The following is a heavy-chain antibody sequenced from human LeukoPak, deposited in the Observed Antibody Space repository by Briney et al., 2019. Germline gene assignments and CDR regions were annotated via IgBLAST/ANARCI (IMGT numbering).Heavy chain of an antibody. V-gene: IGHV3-23*01. CDR1: GFTFSSYA. D-gene: IGHD1-26*01. Sequence: GGSLRLSCAASGFTFSSYAMSWVRQAPGKGLEWVSAISGSGGSTYYADSVKGRFTISRDNSKNTLYLQMNSLRAEVTAVYYCAKVTGIVGATHWFDPWGQGTLVTVSS. CDR3: AKVTGIVGATHWFDP. CDR2: ISGSGGST. J-gene: IGHJ5*02.